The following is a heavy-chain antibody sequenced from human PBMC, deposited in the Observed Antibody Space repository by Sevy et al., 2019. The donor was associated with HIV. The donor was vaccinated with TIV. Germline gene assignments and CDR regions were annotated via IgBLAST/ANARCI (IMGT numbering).Heavy chain of an antibody. J-gene: IGHJ4*02. CDR2: IRSTGTDK. CDR3: ARDRGYGDYGGEFDY. Sequence: GGSLRLSCAASGFTFNTHAMLWVRQAPGKGLEWVSSIRSTGTDKRYADSVKGRFTISRDNAQNSLSLQMNSLRAEDTAVYYCARDRGYGDYGGEFDYWGQGTLVTVSS. V-gene: IGHV3-21*01. D-gene: IGHD4-17*01. CDR1: GFTFNTHA.